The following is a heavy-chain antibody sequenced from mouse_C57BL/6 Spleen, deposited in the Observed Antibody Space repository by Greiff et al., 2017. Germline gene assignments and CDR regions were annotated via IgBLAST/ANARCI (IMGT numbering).Heavy chain of an antibody. CDR3: ARKGNYGNRYFDV. CDR1: GFSLTSYG. D-gene: IGHD2-1*01. CDR2: IWSGGST. J-gene: IGHJ1*03. V-gene: IGHV2-2*01. Sequence: VKLVESGPGLVQPSQSLSITCTVSGFSLTSYGVPWVRQSPGKGLEWLGVIWSGGSTDYNAAFISRLSISKDNSKSQVFFKMNRLQADDTAIYYCARKGNYGNRYFDVWGTGTTVTVSS.